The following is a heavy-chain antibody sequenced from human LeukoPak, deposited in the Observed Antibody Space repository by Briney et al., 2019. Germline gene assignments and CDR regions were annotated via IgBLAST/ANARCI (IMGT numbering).Heavy chain of an antibody. CDR1: GGTINNYY. CDR3: AGENGDSSVGFDF. D-gene: IGHD3-22*01. V-gene: IGHV4-59*01. Sequence: KTSETLSLTCTVSGGTINNYYWSWIRQPPGKGLEWIGYIYYSGSANYNPSLTSRVIISADTSKNKFSLKPSSVTAADTAVYYCAGENGDSSVGFDFWGQGTLVTVSS. J-gene: IGHJ4*02. CDR2: IYYSGSA.